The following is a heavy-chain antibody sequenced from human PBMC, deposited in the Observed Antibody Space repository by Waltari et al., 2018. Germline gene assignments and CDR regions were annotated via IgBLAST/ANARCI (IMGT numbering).Heavy chain of an antibody. D-gene: IGHD3-10*01. CDR1: GLPFSSYE. CDR3: ARVSGELLYYYYGMDV. J-gene: IGHJ6*02. CDR2: ISSSGSTI. V-gene: IGHV3-48*03. Sequence: EVQLVESGGGLVQPGGSLRLSCAASGLPFSSYEMNWVRQAPGKGREWVSYISSSGSTIYYADSVKGRFTISRDNAKISLYLQMNSLRAEDTAVYYCARVSGELLYYYYGMDVWGQGTTVTVSS.